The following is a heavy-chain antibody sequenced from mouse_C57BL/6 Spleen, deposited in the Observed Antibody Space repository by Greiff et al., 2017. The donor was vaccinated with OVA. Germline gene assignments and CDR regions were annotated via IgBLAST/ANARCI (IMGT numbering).Heavy chain of an antibody. D-gene: IGHD2-3*01. CDR2: INPNNGGT. Sequence: EVQLQQSGPELVKPGASVKIPCKASGYTFTDYNMDWVKQSHGKSLEWIGDINPNNGGTIYNQKFKGKATLTVDKSSSTAYMELRSLTSEDTAVYYCARSGWLLRRDYYAMDYWGQGTSVTVSS. J-gene: IGHJ4*01. CDR3: ARSGWLLRRDYYAMDY. V-gene: IGHV1-18*01. CDR1: GYTFTDYN.